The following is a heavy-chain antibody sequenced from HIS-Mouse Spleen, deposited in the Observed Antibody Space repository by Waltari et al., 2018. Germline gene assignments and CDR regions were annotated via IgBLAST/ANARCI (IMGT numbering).Heavy chain of an antibody. CDR2: IYYSGST. D-gene: IGHD7-27*01. CDR3: AREGTGDLDY. V-gene: IGHV4-39*07. J-gene: IGHJ4*02. Sequence: QLQLQESGPGLVKPSETLSLTCTVSGGSISSSSSYCGWIRQPPGKGLEWIGSIYYSGSTYYNPSLKSRVTISVDTSKNQFSLKLSSVTAADTAVYYCAREGTGDLDYWGQGTLVTVSS. CDR1: GGSISSSSSY.